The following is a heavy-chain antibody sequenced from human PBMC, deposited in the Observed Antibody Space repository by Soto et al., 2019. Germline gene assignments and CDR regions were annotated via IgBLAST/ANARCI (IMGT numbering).Heavy chain of an antibody. D-gene: IGHD1-1*01. CDR2: LYSGGST. Sequence: EVQLVESGGGLIQRGGSLRLSCAASGFTVSSNYMSWFRQAPAKGLVWVSVLYSGGSTYYADSVKGRFTISRDNSKNKLYHQTNILRAEDTAVYYCARQLGRTTGFDNWVQGTLVTFSS. J-gene: IGHJ4*02. CDR3: ARQLGRTTGFDN. CDR1: GFTVSSNY. V-gene: IGHV3-53*01.